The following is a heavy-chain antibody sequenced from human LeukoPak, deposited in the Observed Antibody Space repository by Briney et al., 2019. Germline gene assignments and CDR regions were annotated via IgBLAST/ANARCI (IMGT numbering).Heavy chain of an antibody. Sequence: PSETLSLTCGVSGFSISSGYYWGWIRQPPGKGLEWIGSIYYSGNTFYNPSLKSRVTISVDTSKNQFSLKLKFVTAADTAMYYCARDLWFGESRGGYWGQGTLVTVSS. CDR2: IYYSGNT. CDR1: GFSISSGYY. J-gene: IGHJ4*02. V-gene: IGHV4-38-2*02. D-gene: IGHD3-10*01. CDR3: ARDLWFGESRGGY.